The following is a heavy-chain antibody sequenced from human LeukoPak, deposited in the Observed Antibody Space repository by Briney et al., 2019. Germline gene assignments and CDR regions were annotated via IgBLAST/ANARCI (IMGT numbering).Heavy chain of an antibody. J-gene: IGHJ4*02. D-gene: IGHD1-26*01. V-gene: IGHV1-18*01. Sequence: GASVRVSCKSSGYTFTDYDINWVRQATGQGLEWMGWMNPNSGNTNYAQKLQGRVTMTTDTSTSTAYMELRSLRSDDTAVYYCARAILSGSYVDYWGQGTLVTVSS. CDR1: GYTFTDYD. CDR2: MNPNSGNT. CDR3: ARAILSGSYVDY.